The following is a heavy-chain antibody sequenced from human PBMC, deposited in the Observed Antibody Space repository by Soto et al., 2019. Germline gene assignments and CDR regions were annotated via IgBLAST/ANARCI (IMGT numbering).Heavy chain of an antibody. D-gene: IGHD4-4*01. Sequence: GGSLRLSCAASGFTFSSYWMSWVRQAPGKGLEWVANIKQDGSEKYYVDSVKGRFTISRDNAKNSLYLQMNSLRAEDTAVYYCARLRALFYSNVDYWGQGTLVTVSS. V-gene: IGHV3-7*05. CDR1: GFTFSSYW. CDR3: ARLRALFYSNVDY. CDR2: IKQDGSEK. J-gene: IGHJ4*02.